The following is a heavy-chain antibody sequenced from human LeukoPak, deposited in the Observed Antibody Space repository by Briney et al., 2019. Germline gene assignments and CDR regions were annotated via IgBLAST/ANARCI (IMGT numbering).Heavy chain of an antibody. V-gene: IGHV3-30*02. CDR3: AKPVIPSAYQGTYYMDV. CDR1: GLIFRSYG. CDR2: IRHDESKT. D-gene: IGHD3-16*01. Sequence: GGSLRLSCAASGLIFRSYGMHWVRQAPGEGLEWVAYIRHDESKTFYADSAKGRFTISRDNSKNTLYLQMHSLRAEDTALYYCAKPVIPSAYQGTYYMDVWGKGTTVTVSS. J-gene: IGHJ6*03.